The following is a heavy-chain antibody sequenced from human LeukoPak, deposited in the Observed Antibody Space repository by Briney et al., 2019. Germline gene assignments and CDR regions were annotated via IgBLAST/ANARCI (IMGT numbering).Heavy chain of an antibody. CDR1: GFTFSSYS. D-gene: IGHD4/OR15-4a*01. CDR3: AKPAKTDYVDY. Sequence: GGSLRLSCAASGFTFSSYSMNWVRQAPGKGLEWVSYISSSSSTIYYADSVKGRFTISRDNSENTLYLQMNSLRAEDTAVYYCAKPAKTDYVDYWGQGTLVTVSS. J-gene: IGHJ4*02. CDR2: ISSSSSTI. V-gene: IGHV3-48*01.